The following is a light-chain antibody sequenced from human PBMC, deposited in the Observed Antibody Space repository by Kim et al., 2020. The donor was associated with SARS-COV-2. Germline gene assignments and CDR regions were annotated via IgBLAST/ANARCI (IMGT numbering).Light chain of an antibody. CDR1: QGVSSF. Sequence: SASGGDRVTFSCRASQGVSSFLAWIQQKPGKAPKRLIYGASTVQSGVPSRFSGSGSGTEFTLTISSLQPEDFATYFCLQHKTLPYTFGQGTKLEI. V-gene: IGKV1-17*03. CDR3: LQHKTLPYT. J-gene: IGKJ2*01. CDR2: GAS.